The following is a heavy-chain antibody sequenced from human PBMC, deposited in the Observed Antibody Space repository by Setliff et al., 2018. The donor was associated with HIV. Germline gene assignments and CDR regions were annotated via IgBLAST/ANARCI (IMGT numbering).Heavy chain of an antibody. V-gene: IGHV4-39*01. CDR1: GGSISSGSYY. CDR2: LFYSGST. Sequence: SETLSLTCTVSGGSISSGSYYWGWIRRPPGKGLEWIGSLFYSGSTYYNPSLKGRVTISVDTSKNQFSLKLSSVTAADTAVYYCARATGDSGYPRFFHYWGQGTLVTVSS. CDR3: ARATGDSGYPRFFHY. J-gene: IGHJ4*02. D-gene: IGHD3-22*01.